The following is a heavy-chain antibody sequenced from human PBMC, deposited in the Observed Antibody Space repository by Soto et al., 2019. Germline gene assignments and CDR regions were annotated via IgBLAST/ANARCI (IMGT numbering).Heavy chain of an antibody. CDR1: VDSYIIATYS. V-gene: IGHV4-30-2*01. CDR3: AGMPYTSGLRFDP. J-gene: IGHJ5*02. CDR2: IYQSGVT. D-gene: IGHD6-19*01. Sequence: SDTQSRTCDMSVDSYIIATYSWSCILQPPGKALQLIVFIYQSGVTSYNPSLASRVSISLDRSNNQCSLKLKSVTAADTAVYFCAGMPYTSGLRFDPWGPGTMVTVS.